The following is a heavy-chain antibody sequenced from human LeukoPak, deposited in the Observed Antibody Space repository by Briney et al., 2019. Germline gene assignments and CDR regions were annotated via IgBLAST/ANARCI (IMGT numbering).Heavy chain of an antibody. CDR1: GFAFSSYA. CDR3: AKGMSDTSMFAFDY. CDR2: ITGSVGST. D-gene: IGHD5-18*01. V-gene: IGHV3-23*01. J-gene: IGHJ4*02. Sequence: PGGSLRLSCAASGFAFSSYAMSWVRQVPGKELEWVSAITGSVGSTSYADSVRGRFTISRDNSKNTLFLQMNSLRAEDTAVYYCAKGMSDTSMFAFDYWGQGTPVTVSS.